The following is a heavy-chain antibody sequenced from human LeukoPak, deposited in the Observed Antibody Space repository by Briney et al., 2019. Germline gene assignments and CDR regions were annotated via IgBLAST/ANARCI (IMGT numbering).Heavy chain of an antibody. J-gene: IGHJ4*02. CDR2: INHSGST. V-gene: IGHV4-34*01. CDR3: ASLGWVAAAGSFDY. CDR1: GGSFSGYY. Sequence: SETLSLTCAVYGGSFSGYYWSWIRQPPGKGLEWIGEINHSGSTNYNPSLKSRVTISVDRSKNQFSLKLSSVTAADTAVYYCASLGWVAAAGSFDYWSQGTLVTVSS. D-gene: IGHD6-13*01.